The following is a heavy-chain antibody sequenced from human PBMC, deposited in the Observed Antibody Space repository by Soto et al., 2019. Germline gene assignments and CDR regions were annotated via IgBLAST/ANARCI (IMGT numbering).Heavy chain of an antibody. CDR2: ISSSGGST. Sequence: EVQLLESGGGLVQPGGSLRLSCAASGFTFSTYAMNWVRQAPGMGLEWVLGISSSGGSTHYADAVKGRFTISRDNSTNTLYLAMDSLSPANTAAYYCAKQSPYRNLWYDTDYWGQGTLVIVST. D-gene: IGHD1-26*01. V-gene: IGHV3-23*01. J-gene: IGHJ4*02. CDR1: GFTFSTYA. CDR3: AKQSPYRNLWYDTDY.